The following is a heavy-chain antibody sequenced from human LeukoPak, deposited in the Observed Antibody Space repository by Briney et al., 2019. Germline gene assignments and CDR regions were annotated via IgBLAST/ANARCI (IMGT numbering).Heavy chain of an antibody. CDR2: ISGSGGST. V-gene: IGHV3-23*01. D-gene: IGHD6-13*01. J-gene: IGHJ4*02. CDR1: GFPFSSSA. Sequence: PGGSLPLSCAASGFPFSSSAMGWVPPAPGKGLEWVSAISGSGGSTYYADSVKGRFTISRDNSKNTLYLQMNSLRAEDTAVYYCAKGYSSSWHFDYWGQGTLVTVSS. CDR3: AKGYSSSWHFDY.